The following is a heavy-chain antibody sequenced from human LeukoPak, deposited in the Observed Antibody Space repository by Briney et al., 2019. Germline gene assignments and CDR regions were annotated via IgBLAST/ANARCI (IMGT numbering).Heavy chain of an antibody. Sequence: SVKVSCKASGGTFSSYAISWVRQAPGQGLEWMGGIIPIFGTANYAQKFQGRVTITADKSTSTAYMELSSLRSEDTAVYYCARRRWSGYSAYYYYMDVWGKGTTVTVSS. J-gene: IGHJ6*03. CDR3: ARRRWSGYSAYYYYMDV. CDR1: GGTFSSYA. D-gene: IGHD3-3*01. V-gene: IGHV1-69*06. CDR2: IIPIFGTA.